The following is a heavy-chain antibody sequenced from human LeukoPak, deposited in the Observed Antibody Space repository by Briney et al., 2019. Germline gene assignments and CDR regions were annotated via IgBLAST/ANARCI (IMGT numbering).Heavy chain of an antibody. J-gene: IGHJ5*02. CDR2: ISAYNGNT. D-gene: IGHD6-19*01. Sequence: ASVKVSCXASGYTFTSYGISWVRQAHGQGLEWMGWISAYNGNTNYAQKLQGRVTMTTDTFTSTAYMELRSLRSDDTAVYYCARLHSSGTYWFDPWGQGTLVTVSS. CDR1: GYTFTSYG. CDR3: ARLHSSGTYWFDP. V-gene: IGHV1-18*01.